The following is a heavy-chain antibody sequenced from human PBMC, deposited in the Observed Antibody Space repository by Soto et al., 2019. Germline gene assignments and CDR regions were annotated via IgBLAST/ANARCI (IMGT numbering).Heavy chain of an antibody. V-gene: IGHV3-23*01. CDR1: GFTFSSYA. J-gene: IGHJ6*02. CDR3: AKDGRGIYDFWSGYSYYGMDV. D-gene: IGHD3-3*01. Sequence: PGGSLRLSCAASGFTFSSYAMSWVRQAPGKGLEWVSAISGSGGSTYYADSVKGRFTISRDNSKNTLYLQMNSLRAEDTAVYYCAKDGRGIYDFWSGYSYYGMDVWGQGTTVNVSS. CDR2: ISGSGGST.